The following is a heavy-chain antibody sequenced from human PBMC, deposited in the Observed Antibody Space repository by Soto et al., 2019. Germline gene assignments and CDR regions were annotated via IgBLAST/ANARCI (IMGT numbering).Heavy chain of an antibody. V-gene: IGHV4-30-4*01. D-gene: IGHD3-22*01. CDR1: GASISSGDYS. J-gene: IGHJ4*02. CDR2: IYYSGST. CDR3: ARDRYYYDSSGYSGFDY. Sequence: SETLSLTCTVSGASISSGDYSWSWIRQPPGKGLEWIGYIYYSGSTYYNPSLKSRVTISVDTSKNQFSLKLSSVTAADTAVYYCARDRYYYDSSGYSGFDYWGQGTLVTVSS.